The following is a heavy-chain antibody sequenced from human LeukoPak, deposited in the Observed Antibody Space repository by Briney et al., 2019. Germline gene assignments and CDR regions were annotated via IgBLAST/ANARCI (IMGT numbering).Heavy chain of an antibody. Sequence: ASVKVSCKASGYTFTSYSMHWVRQAPGQGLEWMGVINPSGGSTSFAQKFQGRVTMTRDTSKSTVYMELSGLRSEDTAVYYCARDGHKYSVSYLDAFDIWGQGTMVTVSS. CDR2: INPSGGST. V-gene: IGHV1-46*01. CDR3: ARDGHKYSVSYLDAFDI. J-gene: IGHJ3*02. CDR1: GYTFTSYS. D-gene: IGHD1-26*01.